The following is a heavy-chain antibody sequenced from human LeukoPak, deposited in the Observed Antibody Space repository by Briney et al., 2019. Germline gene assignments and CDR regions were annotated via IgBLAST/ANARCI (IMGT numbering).Heavy chain of an antibody. CDR1: GGSFSNYY. CDR3: ARDRNGDYDSWFDP. D-gene: IGHD4-17*01. Sequence: SETLSLTCAVDGGSFSNYYWSWIRQPPGKGLEWIGEINRNGSTNYNPSLKSRVTISIDTSKNQFSLKLSSVTAADTAVYYCARDRNGDYDSWFDPWGQGTLVTVSS. J-gene: IGHJ5*02. V-gene: IGHV4-34*01. CDR2: INRNGST.